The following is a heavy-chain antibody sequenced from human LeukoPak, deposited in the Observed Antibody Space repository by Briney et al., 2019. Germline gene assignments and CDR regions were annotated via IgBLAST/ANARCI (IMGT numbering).Heavy chain of an antibody. Sequence: YDSVSTNYNPSLKSRVTISVDMSKNQFSLKLSSVTAADTAVYYCARGAAGAGTYYYYYMDVWGKGTTVTVSS. V-gene: IGHV4-59*09. CDR3: ARGAAGAGTYYYYYMDV. J-gene: IGHJ6*03. CDR2: YDSVST. D-gene: IGHD6-13*01.